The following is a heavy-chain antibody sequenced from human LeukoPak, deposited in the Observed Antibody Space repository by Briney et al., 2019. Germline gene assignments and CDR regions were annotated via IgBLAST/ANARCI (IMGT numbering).Heavy chain of an antibody. V-gene: IGHV4-59*08. Sequence: SETLSLTCTVSGGSISSYYWSWIRQPPGKGLEWIGYIYYSGSTNYNPSLKSRVTISVDTSKNQFSLKLSSVTAADTAVYYCARRDILTSDAFDIWGQRTMVTVSS. CDR1: GGSISSYY. D-gene: IGHD3-9*01. CDR2: IYYSGST. CDR3: ARRDILTSDAFDI. J-gene: IGHJ3*02.